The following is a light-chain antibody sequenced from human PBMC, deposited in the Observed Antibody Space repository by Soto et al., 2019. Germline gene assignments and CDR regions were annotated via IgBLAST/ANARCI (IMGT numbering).Light chain of an antibody. CDR1: TSDIGPYKL. CDR3: CSYALSDLI. V-gene: IGLV2-23*01. CDR2: EGA. J-gene: IGLJ2*01. Sequence: QSALTQPASVTGSPGQSITISCSGATSDIGPYKLVAWYQQHPGKAPKLIIHEGAKRPSGVSSRFSGSQSSPTASLTISGLQAEDEATYYCCSYALSDLIFGGGTKVTVL.